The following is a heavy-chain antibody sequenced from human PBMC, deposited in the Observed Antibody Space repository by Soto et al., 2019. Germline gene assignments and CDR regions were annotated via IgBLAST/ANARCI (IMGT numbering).Heavy chain of an antibody. J-gene: IGHJ4*02. V-gene: IGHV2-5*02. CDR3: ADSQYTYSYAFDH. CDR2: IHLDDDK. Sequence: HITLEESGPTLVKPTQTLTLTCTSPGFSRSTDGVNVGWFRLPPGKALEWLALIHLDDDKRYSPSLNSRLTITKDTTNTPVIRTMTNMDRVDTGTYYSADSQYTYSYAFDHWGQGTLVTVSS. CDR1: GFSRSTDGVN. D-gene: IGHD3-16*01.